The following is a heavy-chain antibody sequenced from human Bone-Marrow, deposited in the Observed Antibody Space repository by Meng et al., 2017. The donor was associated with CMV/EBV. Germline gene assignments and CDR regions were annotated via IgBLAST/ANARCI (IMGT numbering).Heavy chain of an antibody. Sequence: SETLSLTCTVSGGSISSYYWSWIRQPPGKRLEWIGFIYYSGRTNYNPSVKSRVTMSVDTSKNQFTLKLNSVTAADTAVYYCAREGRGYSAYDPLEYWGQGPRVTVYS. CDR3: AREGRGYSAYDPLEY. V-gene: IGHV4-59*01. D-gene: IGHD5-12*01. CDR1: GGSISSYY. J-gene: IGHJ4*02. CDR2: IYYSGRT.